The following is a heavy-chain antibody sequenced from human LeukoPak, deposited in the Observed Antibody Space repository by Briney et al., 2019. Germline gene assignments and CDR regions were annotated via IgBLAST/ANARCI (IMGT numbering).Heavy chain of an antibody. V-gene: IGHV3-23*01. CDR2: ISGSGGST. CDR3: ARGGIFGARIFDY. J-gene: IGHJ4*02. CDR1: GFTFSSYA. Sequence: PGGSLRLSCAASGFTFSSYAMSWVRQAPGKGLEWVSAISGSGGSTYYADSVKGRFTISRDNAKNSLYLQMNSLRAEDTAVYYCARGGIFGARIFDYWGQGTLVTVSS. D-gene: IGHD3-3*01.